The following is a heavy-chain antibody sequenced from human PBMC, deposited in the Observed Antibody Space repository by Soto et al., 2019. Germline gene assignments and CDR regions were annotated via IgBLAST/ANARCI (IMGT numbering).Heavy chain of an antibody. D-gene: IGHD5-12*01. Sequence: QVQLVQSGAEVKKPGSSVKVSCKASGGTFSSYTISWVRQAPGQGLEWMGRIIPILGIANYAQKFQGRVTITADKXXSXAXXELSSLRSEDTAVYYCARLGYSGYDLPYYYYGMDVWGQGTTVTVSS. CDR3: ARLGYSGYDLPYYYYGMDV. J-gene: IGHJ6*02. CDR2: IIPILGIA. CDR1: GGTFSSYT. V-gene: IGHV1-69*02.